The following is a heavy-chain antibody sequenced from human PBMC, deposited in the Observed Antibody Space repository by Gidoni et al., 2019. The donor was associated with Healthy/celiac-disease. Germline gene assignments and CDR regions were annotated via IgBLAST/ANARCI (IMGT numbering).Heavy chain of an antibody. J-gene: IGHJ4*02. CDR2: ISSSSSYI. CDR3: ARAADYYDSSGYYHYPDY. V-gene: IGHV3-21*01. D-gene: IGHD3-22*01. Sequence: EVQLVESGGGLVKPGGSLRLSCAPSGFTFSSYSMNWVRQAPGKGLELVSSISSSSSYIYYADSVKGRFTISRDNAKNSLYLQMNSLRAEDTAVYYCARAADYYDSSGYYHYPDYWGQGTLVTVSS. CDR1: GFTFSSYS.